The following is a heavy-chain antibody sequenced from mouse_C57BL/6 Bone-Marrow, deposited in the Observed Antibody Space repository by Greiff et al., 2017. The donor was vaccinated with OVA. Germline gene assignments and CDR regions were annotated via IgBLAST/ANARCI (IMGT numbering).Heavy chain of an antibody. CDR1: GLSLTSYA. Sequence: VHPAESGPGLVAPSQSLSITRTVSGLSLTSYAISWVRQPPGKGLEWVGVIWTGGGTNYNSALKSRLSISKDNSKSQVFLKMNSLQTDDTARYYCARGDWDGYYFDYWGQGTTLTVSS. CDR2: IWTGGGT. CDR3: ARGDWDGYYFDY. V-gene: IGHV2-9-1*01. J-gene: IGHJ2*01. D-gene: IGHD4-1*01.